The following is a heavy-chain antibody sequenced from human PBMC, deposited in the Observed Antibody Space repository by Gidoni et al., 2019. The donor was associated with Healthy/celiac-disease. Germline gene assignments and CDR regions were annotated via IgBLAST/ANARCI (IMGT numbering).Heavy chain of an antibody. V-gene: IGHV3-74*01. D-gene: IGHD3-10*01. CDR2: ISSDGSST. J-gene: IGHJ6*02. CDR3: ARGGDRGFGEWYYYYYYGMDV. CDR1: GFTFRSYG. Sequence: EVQLVESGGGLVQPGGSLRLPCAASGFTFRSYGMHWFRQAPGKGLVWVSRISSDGSSTSYADSVKGRFTISRDNAKNTLYLQMNSLRAEDTAVYYCARGGDRGFGEWYYYYYYGMDVWGQGTTVTVSS.